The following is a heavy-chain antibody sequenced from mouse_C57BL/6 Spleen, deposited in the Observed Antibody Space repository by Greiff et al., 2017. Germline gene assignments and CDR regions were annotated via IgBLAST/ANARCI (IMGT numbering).Heavy chain of an antibody. Sequence: QVQLQQSGPELVKPGASVKISCKASGYAFSSSWMNWVKQRPGKGLEWIGRIYPGDGDTNYNGKFKGKATLTADKSSSTAYMQLGSLTSEDSAVYFCARRDYYGSSYGGYFDVWGTGTTVTVSS. D-gene: IGHD1-1*01. CDR1: GYAFSSSW. CDR3: ARRDYYGSSYGGYFDV. CDR2: IYPGDGDT. J-gene: IGHJ1*03. V-gene: IGHV1-82*01.